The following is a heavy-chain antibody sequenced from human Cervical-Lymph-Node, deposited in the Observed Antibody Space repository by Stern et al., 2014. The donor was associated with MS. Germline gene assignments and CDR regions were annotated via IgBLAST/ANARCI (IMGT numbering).Heavy chain of an antibody. D-gene: IGHD6-6*01. J-gene: IGHJ3*02. Sequence: QVQLQESGPGLVKPSGTLSLTCAVSGGSISSSNWWSWVRQPPGKGLGWVGDIYHSGSTNYNPSLKSRVTISVDKSKNQFSLKLSSVTAADTAVYYCAREGYSSSYDAFDIWGQGTMVTVSS. V-gene: IGHV4-4*02. CDR2: IYHSGST. CDR1: GGSISSSNW. CDR3: AREGYSSSYDAFDI.